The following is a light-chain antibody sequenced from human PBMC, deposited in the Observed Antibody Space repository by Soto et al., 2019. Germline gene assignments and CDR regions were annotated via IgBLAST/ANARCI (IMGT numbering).Light chain of an antibody. V-gene: IGKV1-5*03. Sequence: DIQMTQSPSTLSASVGDRVTITCRASQSISSWLAWYQQKPGKAPNLLIYEASRLESAVPSRFSGSASGTEFTLTINSLQPYDFATYFCQQYSSYTETFGQGTKV. CDR3: QQYSSYTET. CDR1: QSISSW. CDR2: EAS. J-gene: IGKJ1*01.